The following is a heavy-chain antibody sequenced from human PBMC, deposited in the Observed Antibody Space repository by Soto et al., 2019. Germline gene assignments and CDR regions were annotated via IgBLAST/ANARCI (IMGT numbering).Heavy chain of an antibody. CDR3: AKGGYTSPFDY. CDR1: GFTFSSYA. D-gene: IGHD5-12*01. Sequence: GGSLRLSCAASGFTFSSYAMTWVRQAPGKGLEWVSTIDASGGSTYYTDSVKGRFTISRDNSMNTLFLHMSSLRTEDTAIYYCAKGGYTSPFDYWGQGTLVTVSS. J-gene: IGHJ4*02. V-gene: IGHV3-23*01. CDR2: IDASGGST.